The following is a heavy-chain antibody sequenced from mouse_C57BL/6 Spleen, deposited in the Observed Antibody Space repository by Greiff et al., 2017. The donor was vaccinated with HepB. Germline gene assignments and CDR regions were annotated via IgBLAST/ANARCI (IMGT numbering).Heavy chain of an antibody. V-gene: IGHV5-4*01. CDR1: GFTFSSYA. CDR2: ISDGGSYT. CDR3: AGDVGKLGRGGAWFAY. J-gene: IGHJ3*01. Sequence: EVQVVESGGGLVKPGGSLKLSCAASGFTFSSYAMSWVRQTPEKRLEWVATISDGGSYTYYPDNVKGRFTISRDNAKNNLYLQMGHLKSEDTAVYYCAGDVGKLGRGGAWFAYWGQGTLVTVSA. D-gene: IGHD4-1*01.